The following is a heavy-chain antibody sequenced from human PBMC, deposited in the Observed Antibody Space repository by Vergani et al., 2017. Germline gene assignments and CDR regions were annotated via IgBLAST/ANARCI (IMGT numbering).Heavy chain of an antibody. CDR1: GFTFSSYA. CDR3: AKDRAYYDILTGYYIDY. Sequence: EVQLLESGGGLVQPGGSLRLSCAASGFTFSSYAMSWVRQAPGKGLEWVSAISGSGGSTYYADSVKGRFTISRDNSKSTLYLQMNSLRAEDTAVYYCAKDRAYYDILTGYYIDYWGQGTLVTVSS. CDR2: ISGSGGST. J-gene: IGHJ4*02. V-gene: IGHV3-23*01. D-gene: IGHD3-9*01.